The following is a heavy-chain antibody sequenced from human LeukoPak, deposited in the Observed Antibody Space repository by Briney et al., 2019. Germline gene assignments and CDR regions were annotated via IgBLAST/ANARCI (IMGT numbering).Heavy chain of an antibody. D-gene: IGHD3-22*01. CDR2: ISAYNGNT. CDR1: GYTFTSYG. Sequence: GASVKVSCKASGYTFTSYGISWVRQAPGQGLEWMGWISAYNGNTNYAQKLQGRVTMTTDTSTSKAYMELRSLRSDDTAVYYCARGQDDSSGWRSDAFDIWGQGTMVTVSS. V-gene: IGHV1-18*01. CDR3: ARGQDDSSGWRSDAFDI. J-gene: IGHJ3*02.